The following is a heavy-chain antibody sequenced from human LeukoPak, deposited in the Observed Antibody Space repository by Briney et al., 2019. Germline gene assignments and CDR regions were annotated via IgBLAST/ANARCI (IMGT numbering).Heavy chain of an antibody. V-gene: IGHV3-74*01. D-gene: IGHD5-18*01. CDR3: ASPDTAMVNGGSFDY. J-gene: IGHJ4*02. CDR1: GFTFSSYW. CDR2: INSDGSST. Sequence: PGGSLRLSCAASGFTFSSYWMHWVRQAPGKGLVWVSRINSDGSSTSYADSVKGRFTISRDNAKNTLYLQMNSLRAEDTAVYYCASPDTAMVNGGSFDYWGQGTLVTVSS.